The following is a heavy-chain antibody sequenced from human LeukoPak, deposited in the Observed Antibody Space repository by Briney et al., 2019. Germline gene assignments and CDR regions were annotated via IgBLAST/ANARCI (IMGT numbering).Heavy chain of an antibody. CDR2: IGGTSGST. CDR1: GFTFSSYA. J-gene: IGHJ4*02. D-gene: IGHD6-13*01. CDR3: AKDPYSSSWPPFDY. Sequence: PGGSLRLSCTASGFTFSSYAMSWVRQAPGKGLEWVSGIGGTSGSTYFADSVKGRFTISRDNSKNTLYLQINSLRAEDTAVYYCAKDPYSSSWPPFDYWGQGTLVTVSS. V-gene: IGHV3-23*01.